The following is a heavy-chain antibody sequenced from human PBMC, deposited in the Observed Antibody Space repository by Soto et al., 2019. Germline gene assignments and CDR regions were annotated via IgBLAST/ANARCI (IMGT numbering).Heavy chain of an antibody. V-gene: IGHV4-34*01. Sequence: KTSETLSLTCAVYGGSFSGYYWSWIRQPPGKGLEWIGEINHSGSTNYNPSLKSRVTISVDTSKNQFSLKLSSVTAADTAVYYCARGRVVPAAFDIWGQGTMVTVSS. CDR3: ARGRVVPAAFDI. CDR1: GGSFSGYY. J-gene: IGHJ3*02. D-gene: IGHD2-2*01. CDR2: INHSGST.